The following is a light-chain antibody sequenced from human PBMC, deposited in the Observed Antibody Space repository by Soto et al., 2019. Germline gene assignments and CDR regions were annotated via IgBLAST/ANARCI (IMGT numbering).Light chain of an antibody. CDR3: QQYGSSPLT. CDR2: GAS. CDR1: QSITNFY. Sequence: EIGLTESPGTLSLSPGERATLSCRASQSITNFYLAWYQQKPGQSPRLLIFGASSRAAGIPDRFSGSGSGTDFTLTISRLESEDFAVYYCQQYGSSPLTFCQGTRLEI. V-gene: IGKV3-20*01. J-gene: IGKJ5*01.